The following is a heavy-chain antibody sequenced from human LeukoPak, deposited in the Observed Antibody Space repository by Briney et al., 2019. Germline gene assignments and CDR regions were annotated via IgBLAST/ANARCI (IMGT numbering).Heavy chain of an antibody. CDR1: EFTFSNYA. V-gene: IGHV3-23*01. CDR2: ISGSDGTT. J-gene: IGHJ4*02. D-gene: IGHD3-10*01. CDR3: ATYYYASGSSD. Sequence: GGSLRLSCAASEFTFSNYALSWVRQAPGQGLEWVSSISGSDGTTYYADPVKGRFTISRDNSKNTLYLQMNSLRAEDTAVYYCATYYYASGSSDWGQGTLVTVSS.